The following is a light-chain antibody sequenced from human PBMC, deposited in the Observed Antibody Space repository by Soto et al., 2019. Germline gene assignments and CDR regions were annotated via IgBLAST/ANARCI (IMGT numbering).Light chain of an antibody. J-gene: IGKJ1*01. CDR1: QSVSSNY. Sequence: EIVLTQSPGTLSLSPGERATLSCRASQSVSSNYLAWYQQKPGQAPRLLIYGASSRATGIPDRFSGSGSGTDFTLTISRLEPEYFAVYYCQQYSSSRTFGQGTKVEIK. CDR3: QQYSSSRT. V-gene: IGKV3-20*01. CDR2: GAS.